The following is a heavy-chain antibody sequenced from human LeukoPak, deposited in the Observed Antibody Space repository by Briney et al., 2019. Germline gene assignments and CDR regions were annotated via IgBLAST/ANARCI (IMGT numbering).Heavy chain of an antibody. CDR1: AGSISGYY. D-gene: IGHD3-10*01. J-gene: IGHJ4*02. CDR2: AYYTGST. Sequence: SETLSLTCTVSAGSISGYYWTWIRQPPGKGLEWLGNAYYTGSTNYNPSLKSRVTISVDASKNQLSLRLNSVTAADTAIYYCARVPGRAPDYWDQGTLVTVSS. CDR3: ARVPGRAPDY. V-gene: IGHV4-59*08.